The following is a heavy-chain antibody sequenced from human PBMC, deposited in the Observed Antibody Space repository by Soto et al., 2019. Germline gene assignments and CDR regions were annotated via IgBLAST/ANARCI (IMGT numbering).Heavy chain of an antibody. V-gene: IGHV1-18*01. CDR3: ARSGVWETRDY. CDR1: GYTFASYG. D-gene: IGHD1-26*01. Sequence: QVQLVQSGAEVKKPGASVKVSCKASGYTFASYGISWVRQAPGQGLEWMGWISAYNGITSYAQKLQGRVTMTTATATSTAYMELRSVRSDDTAVYYCARSGVWETRDYWGQGTLVTVSS. CDR2: ISAYNGIT. J-gene: IGHJ4*02.